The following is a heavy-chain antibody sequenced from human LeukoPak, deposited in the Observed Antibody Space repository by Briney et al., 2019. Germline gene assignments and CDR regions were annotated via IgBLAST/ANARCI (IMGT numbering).Heavy chain of an antibody. D-gene: IGHD4-17*01. CDR3: ASYFHYGDYASLWY. CDR1: GFTFYMYA. V-gene: IGHV3-23*01. CDR2: MCGTAGCT. Sequence: QPGGSLTLSCQASGFTFYMYAMSWVRQAPGKGLEWVASMCGTAGCTFYPDSVKGRFTISRDNSRNTLYLQMNSLRAEDTAVYYCASYFHYGDYASLWYWGQGTLVTVSS. J-gene: IGHJ4*02.